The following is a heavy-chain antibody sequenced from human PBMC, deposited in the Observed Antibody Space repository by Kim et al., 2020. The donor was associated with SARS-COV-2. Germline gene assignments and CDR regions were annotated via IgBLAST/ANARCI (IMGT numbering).Heavy chain of an antibody. Sequence: GALRLSCAASGFTFSSYGMHWVRQAPGKGLEWVGVISYDGFNKHYTDSMKGRFTFSRDNSKNTLFLQMNSLTTEDTAVYYCAKEGRSSSGSYYFDYWGQGTLVTVSS. CDR1: GFTFSSYG. D-gene: IGHD3-22*01. J-gene: IGHJ4*02. V-gene: IGHV3-30*18. CDR3: AKEGRSSSGSYYFDY. CDR2: ISYDGFNK.